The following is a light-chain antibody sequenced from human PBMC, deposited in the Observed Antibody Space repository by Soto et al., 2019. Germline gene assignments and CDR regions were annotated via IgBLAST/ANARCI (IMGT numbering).Light chain of an antibody. CDR2: GAA. J-gene: IGKJ4*01. V-gene: IGKV3-15*01. CDR3: QMYNNWLAT. CDR1: QSISSN. Sequence: EIVMTQSPATLSVSPGERATLSCRANQSISSNLAWYQQKPGQAPRLLIYGAATRATGIPARFSGSGSGTDFTLTISGLQSEDFAVYYCQMYNNWLATFGGGTKVDIK.